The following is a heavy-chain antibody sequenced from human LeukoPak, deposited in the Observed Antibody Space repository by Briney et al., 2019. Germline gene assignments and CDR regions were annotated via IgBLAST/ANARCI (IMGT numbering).Heavy chain of an antibody. Sequence: GGSLRLSCAASGFTFSSYVMHWVRQAPGKGLEWVAVISYDGSDKYYADSVKGRFTISRDNSKNTLYLQMNSPRAEDTAVYYCARVPHGEQLAEKDYWGQGTLVTVSS. CDR1: GFTFSSYV. CDR3: ARVPHGEQLAEKDY. D-gene: IGHD6-6*01. CDR2: ISYDGSDK. V-gene: IGHV3-30*03. J-gene: IGHJ4*02.